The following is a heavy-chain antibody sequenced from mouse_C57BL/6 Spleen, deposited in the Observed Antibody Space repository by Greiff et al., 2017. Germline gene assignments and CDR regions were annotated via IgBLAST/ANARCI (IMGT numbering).Heavy chain of an antibody. CDR1: GYTFTDYE. Sequence: VQLQQPGAELVRPGASVTLSCKASGYTFTDYEMHWVKQTPVHGLEWIGAIDPETGGTAYNQKFKGKAILTASKSSSTAYMELRSLTSVYSAVYYCTRPTLYWGQGTTLTVSS. V-gene: IGHV1-15*01. CDR3: TRPTLY. CDR2: IDPETGGT. J-gene: IGHJ2*01.